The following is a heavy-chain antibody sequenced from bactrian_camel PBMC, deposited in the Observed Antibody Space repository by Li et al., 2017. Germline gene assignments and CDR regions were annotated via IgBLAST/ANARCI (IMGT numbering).Heavy chain of an antibody. V-gene: IGHV3S53*01. CDR2: IDSDGRT. Sequence: QVQLVESGGGSVQAGGFLRLACAASGYTWTSYCLGWFRQAPGQEREGVATIDSDGRTRYTESVKGRFTASKDNAKNTLYLQMSSLKPEDTAVYYCAAERSSTLCRTWNTSFAEWGQGTQVTVS. D-gene: IGHD8*01. CDR1: GYTWTSYC. CDR3: AAERSSTLCRTWNTSFAE. J-gene: IGHJ4*01.